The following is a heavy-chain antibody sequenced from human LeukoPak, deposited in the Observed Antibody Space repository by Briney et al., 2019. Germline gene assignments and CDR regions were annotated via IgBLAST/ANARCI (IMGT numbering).Heavy chain of an antibody. Sequence: GGSLRLSCAASGFTFSSYSMNWVRQAPGKGLEWVSSISSSSSYIYYAGSVKGRFTISRDNAKNSLYLQMNSLRAEDTAVYYCARVDILRAFDYWGQGTLVTVSS. CDR2: ISSSSSYI. CDR3: ARVDILRAFDY. V-gene: IGHV3-21*01. J-gene: IGHJ4*02. D-gene: IGHD4-17*01. CDR1: GFTFSSYS.